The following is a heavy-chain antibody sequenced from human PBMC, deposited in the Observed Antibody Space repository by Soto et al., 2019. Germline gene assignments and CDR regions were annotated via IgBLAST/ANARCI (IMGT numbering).Heavy chain of an antibody. CDR3: ARGDSTHYYGSGSPDY. CDR1: GYTFTTYY. V-gene: IGHV1-46*01. D-gene: IGHD3-10*01. J-gene: IGHJ4*02. Sequence: ASVKVSCKASGYTFTTYYMHWVRQAPGQGLEWMGIINPSGGSTSYAQQFQGRVTMTTDTSTSTVYMELSSLRSEDTAVYYCARGDSTHYYGSGSPDYWGQGTLVTVSS. CDR2: INPSGGST.